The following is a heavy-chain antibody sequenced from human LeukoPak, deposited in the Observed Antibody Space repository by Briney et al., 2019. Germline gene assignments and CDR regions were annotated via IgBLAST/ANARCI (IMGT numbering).Heavy chain of an antibody. J-gene: IGHJ4*02. CDR1: GGTFSSYA. V-gene: IGHV1-69*05. D-gene: IGHD3-16*02. CDR3: ARDRPATGDYVWGSYRTAPIDY. CDR2: IIPIFGTA. Sequence: GASVKVSCKASGGTFSSYAISWVRQAPGQGLEWMGGIIPIFGTANYAQKFQGRVTITTDESTNTAYMELSSLRSEDTAVYYCARDRPATGDYVWGSYRTAPIDYWGQGTLVTVSS.